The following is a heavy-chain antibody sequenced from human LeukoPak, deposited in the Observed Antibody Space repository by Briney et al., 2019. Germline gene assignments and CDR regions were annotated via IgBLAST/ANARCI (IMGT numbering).Heavy chain of an antibody. CDR1: GFTYSRYA. Sequence: PAWSLTLTCAATGFTYSRYAISSVRQAPSKRLDWVSAISGTGGSTYYSDSVQGRFTIPRDNSNSTLYLQMNSLRAEDTAVYYCAKAYYYGSSGYVDYWGQGTLVTVSS. CDR3: AKAYYYGSSGYVDY. J-gene: IGHJ4*02. V-gene: IGHV3-23*01. D-gene: IGHD3-22*01. CDR2: ISGTGGST.